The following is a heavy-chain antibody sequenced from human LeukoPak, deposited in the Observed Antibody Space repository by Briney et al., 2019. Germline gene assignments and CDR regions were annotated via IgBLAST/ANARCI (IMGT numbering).Heavy chain of an antibody. V-gene: IGHV3-53*04. CDR3: ARGSIAVAGTGCYYYYGMDV. D-gene: IGHD6-19*01. Sequence: GGSLRLSCAASGFTVSSNYMSWVRQAPGKGLEWVSVIYSGGSTYYADSVKGRFTISRHNSKNTLYLQMNSLRAEDTAVYYCARGSIAVAGTGCYYYYGMDVWGQGTTVTVSS. CDR1: GFTVSSNY. CDR2: IYSGGST. J-gene: IGHJ6*02.